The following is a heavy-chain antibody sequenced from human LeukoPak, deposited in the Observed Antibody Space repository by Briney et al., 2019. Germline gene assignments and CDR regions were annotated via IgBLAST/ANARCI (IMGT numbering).Heavy chain of an antibody. CDR3: ARHMVRGVTDY. Sequence: PSETLSLTCAVYGGSFSGYYWSWIRQPPGKGLEWIGEINHSGSTNYNPSLKSRVTISVDTSKNQFSLKLSSVTAADTAVYYCARHMVRGVTDYWAREPWSPSPQ. J-gene: IGHJ4*02. CDR2: INHSGST. V-gene: IGHV4-34*01. D-gene: IGHD3-10*01. CDR1: GGSFSGYY.